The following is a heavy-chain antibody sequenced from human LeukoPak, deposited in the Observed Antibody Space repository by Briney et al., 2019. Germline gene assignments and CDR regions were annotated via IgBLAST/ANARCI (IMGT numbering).Heavy chain of an antibody. D-gene: IGHD3-10*01. Sequence: GGSLRLSCAAAGFTFSSYSMNWVRQAPGKGLEWVSYISRSSSTIYYADSVKGRFTISRDNAKNSLYLQVNSLRDEDTAVYYCARDGEGGLGSDYWGQGTLVTV. CDR1: GFTFSSYS. J-gene: IGHJ4*02. V-gene: IGHV3-48*02. CDR3: ARDGEGGLGSDY. CDR2: ISRSSSTI.